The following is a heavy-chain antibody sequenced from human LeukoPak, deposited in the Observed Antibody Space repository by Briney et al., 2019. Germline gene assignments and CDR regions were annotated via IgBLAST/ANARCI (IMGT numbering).Heavy chain of an antibody. J-gene: IGHJ5*02. D-gene: IGHD2-15*01. CDR1: GYSFIDYY. CDR2: FDPENGVT. CDR3: TTDPDIEVVLDVDP. Sequence: ASVKVSCKASGYSFIDYYIHWVQQAPGKGLEWVGSFDPENGVTKYAEKFQGRVTMTADTSTDTAYMELSSLRFEDTAVYYCTTDPDIEVVLDVDPWGQGTQVTVSS. V-gene: IGHV1-69-2*01.